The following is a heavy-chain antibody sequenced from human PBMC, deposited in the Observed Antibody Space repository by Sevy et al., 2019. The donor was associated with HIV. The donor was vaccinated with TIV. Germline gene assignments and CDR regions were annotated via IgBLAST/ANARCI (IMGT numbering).Heavy chain of an antibody. D-gene: IGHD2-21*02. Sequence: GGSLRLSCAASGFTFSSYAMHWVRQAPGKGLEWVAVISYDGSNKYYADSVKGRFTISRDNSENTLYLQMNSLRAEDTAVYYCARQAYCGGDCYGYFDYWGQGTLVTVSS. V-gene: IGHV3-30-3*01. J-gene: IGHJ4*02. CDR3: ARQAYCGGDCYGYFDY. CDR1: GFTFSSYA. CDR2: ISYDGSNK.